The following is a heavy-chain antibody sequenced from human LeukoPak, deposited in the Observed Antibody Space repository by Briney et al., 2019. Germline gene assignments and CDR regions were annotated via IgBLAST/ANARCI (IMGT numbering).Heavy chain of an antibody. CDR1: DRTFNRYA. J-gene: IGHJ4*02. CDR2: IIPIFGTA. D-gene: IGHD3-9*01. Sequence: ASVLVSCPASDRTFNRYAIRWVQQAPGQGLEWIGGIIPIFGTANYAQKFQGRVTITADESTSTAYMELSSLRPEDTAVYYCARPYDILPGSFHYWGQGTLVTVSS. CDR3: ARPYDILPGSFHY. V-gene: IGHV1-69*13.